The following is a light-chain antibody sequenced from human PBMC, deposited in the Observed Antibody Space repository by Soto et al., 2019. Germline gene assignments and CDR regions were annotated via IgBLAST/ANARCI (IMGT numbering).Light chain of an antibody. Sequence: QTVVTQPASVSGSPGKSITISCTGTSSDVGSYNLVSWYQQHPGKAPKLMIYEVSKRPSGVSNRFSGSKSGNTASLTISGLQAEDEADYYCCSYAGSSTPVVFGGGTKVTVL. CDR2: EVS. CDR3: CSYAGSSTPVV. V-gene: IGLV2-23*02. CDR1: SSDVGSYNL. J-gene: IGLJ2*01.